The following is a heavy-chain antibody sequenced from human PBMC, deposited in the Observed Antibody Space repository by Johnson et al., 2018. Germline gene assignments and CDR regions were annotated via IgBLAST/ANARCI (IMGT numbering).Heavy chain of an antibody. CDR1: GGSISSGTYY. CDR3: ARERYLVVVTATSYMDV. Sequence: QVQLQESGPGLVKPSQTLSLTCTVSGGSISSGTYYWSWIRQPAGKGLEWIGHIYTSGSTYYNPSLKSRVSISVDTSKNQFSLKLSSVTAADTAVYYCARERYLVVVTATSYMDVWGKGTTVTVSS. J-gene: IGHJ6*03. CDR2: IYTSGST. V-gene: IGHV4-61*02. D-gene: IGHD2-15*01.